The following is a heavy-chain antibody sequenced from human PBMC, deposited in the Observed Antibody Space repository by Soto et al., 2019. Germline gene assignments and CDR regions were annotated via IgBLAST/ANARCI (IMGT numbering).Heavy chain of an antibody. Sequence: EVQLVESGGGLVQPGGSLKLSCSGSGFIFSGSAIHWVRQAPGKGLEWVARIRGKANNFATTYTASVRGRFTISRDDSKNTVYLQMNSLKREDTAVYYCTRHPPDYYDSNGFFDYWGQGTLVTVSS. J-gene: IGHJ4*02. CDR3: TRHPPDYYDSNGFFDY. CDR1: GFIFSGSA. D-gene: IGHD3-22*01. CDR2: IRGKANNFAT. V-gene: IGHV3-73*01.